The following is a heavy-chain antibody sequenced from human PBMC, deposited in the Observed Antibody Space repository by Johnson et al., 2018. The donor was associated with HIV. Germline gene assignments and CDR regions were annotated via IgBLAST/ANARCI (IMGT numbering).Heavy chain of an antibody. CDR1: GFTFSTYD. J-gene: IGHJ3*02. D-gene: IGHD6-13*01. Sequence: QVQLVESGGGVVQPGGSLSLSCAASGFTFSTYDMHWVRQAPGKGLEWVAFIRYDGSNKYYADSVKGRFTISRDNSKNTLYLQMNSLRAEDTAVYYCAKEIAAAGTDDAFDIWGQGTMVTVSA. CDR3: AKEIAAAGTDDAFDI. CDR2: IRYDGSNK. V-gene: IGHV3-30*02.